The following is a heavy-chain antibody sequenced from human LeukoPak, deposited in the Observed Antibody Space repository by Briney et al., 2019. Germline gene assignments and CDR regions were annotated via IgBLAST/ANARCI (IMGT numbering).Heavy chain of an antibody. D-gene: IGHD5-18*01. J-gene: IGHJ4*02. CDR2: IYHSGST. CDR1: GGSISSYY. V-gene: IGHV4-59*12. Sequence: SETLSLTCTVSGGSISSYYWSWVRQPPGKGLEWIGEIYHSGSTNYNPSLKSRVTISVDKSKNQFSLKLSSVTAADTAVYYCARDDDGPYSYSDYWGQGTLVTVSS. CDR3: ARDDDGPYSYSDY.